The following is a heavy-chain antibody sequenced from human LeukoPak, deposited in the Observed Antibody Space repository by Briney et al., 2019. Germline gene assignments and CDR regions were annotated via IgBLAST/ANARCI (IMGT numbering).Heavy chain of an antibody. D-gene: IGHD2-2*01. CDR1: GYSFTSYW. V-gene: IGHV5-51*01. J-gene: IGHJ3*02. Sequence: GESLKISCKGSGYSFTSYWIGWVRQMPGKGLEWMGNIFPGDSDTRYSPSFQGQVTISADKSISTAYLQWSSLKASDTAMYYCATSGYCSSTSCDAFDIWGQGTMVTVSS. CDR3: ATSGYCSSTSCDAFDI. CDR2: IFPGDSDT.